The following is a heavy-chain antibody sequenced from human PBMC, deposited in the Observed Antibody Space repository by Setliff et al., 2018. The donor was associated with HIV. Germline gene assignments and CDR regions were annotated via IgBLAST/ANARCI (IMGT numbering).Heavy chain of an antibody. J-gene: IGHJ4*02. CDR3: ARGPSGTYYREFDF. V-gene: IGHV4-59*11. D-gene: IGHD1-26*01. CDR1: GGSISVHY. CDR2: MCASGST. Sequence: PSETLSLTCTVSGGSISVHYWSWLRQPPGKGLERIGYMCASGSTDYNPSLKSRVTISVDRFRNQFSLQLRSVTAADTAVYYCARGPSGTYYREFDFWGQGTLVTVSS.